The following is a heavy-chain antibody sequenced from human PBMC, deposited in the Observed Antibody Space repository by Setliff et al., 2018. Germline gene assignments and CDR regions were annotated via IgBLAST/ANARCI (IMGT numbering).Heavy chain of an antibody. V-gene: IGHV4-59*08. CDR2: IYYSGST. CDR3: ARHTKQCLSRGYYYYYYMDV. J-gene: IGHJ6*03. Sequence: SETLSLTCTVSGGSISSYYWSWIRQPPGKGLEWIGYIYYSGSTNYNPSLKSRVTISVDTSKNQFSLKLSSVTAAHTAVYYCARHTKQCLSRGYYYYYYMDVWAKGTTVTVSS. D-gene: IGHD6-19*01. CDR1: GGSISSYY.